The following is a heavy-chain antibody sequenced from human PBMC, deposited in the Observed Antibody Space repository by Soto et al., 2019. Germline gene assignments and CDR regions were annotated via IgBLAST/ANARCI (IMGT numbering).Heavy chain of an antibody. CDR3: AREGRYCSSTSCYFPNYYYMDV. J-gene: IGHJ6*03. CDR2: IIPILGIA. V-gene: IGHV1-69*04. Sequence: ASVKVSCKASGGTFSSYTISWVRQAPGQGLEWMGRIIPILGIANYAQKFQGRVTITADKSTSTAYMELSSLRSEDTAVYYCAREGRYCSSTSCYFPNYYYMDVWGKGTTVTVSS. D-gene: IGHD2-2*01. CDR1: GGTFSSYT.